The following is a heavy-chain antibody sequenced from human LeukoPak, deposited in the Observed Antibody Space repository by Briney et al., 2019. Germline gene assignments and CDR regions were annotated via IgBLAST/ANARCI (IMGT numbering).Heavy chain of an antibody. CDR1: GFTFSSYW. CDR3: ARERGWGAAYYYGMDV. CDR2: INGDGSTT. V-gene: IGHV3-74*01. Sequence: PGGSLRLSCAASGFTFSSYWMHWVRQAPEKGLVWVSRINGDGSTTVYADSVKGRFTISRDNSKNTLYLQMDSLRAEDTAVYYCARERGWGAAYYYGMDVWGQGTTVTVSS. D-gene: IGHD3-16*01. J-gene: IGHJ6*02.